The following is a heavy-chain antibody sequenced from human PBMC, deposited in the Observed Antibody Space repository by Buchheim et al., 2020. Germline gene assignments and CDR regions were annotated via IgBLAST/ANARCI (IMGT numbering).Heavy chain of an antibody. J-gene: IGHJ4*02. CDR1: GFTFNNAW. V-gene: IGHV3-15*07. D-gene: IGHD2-15*01. Sequence: EVQLVESGGGLVKPGGSLRLSCAASGFTFNNAWMNWVRQVPGKGLEWVGRITSKTDGGTTDYAAPVKGRFSISSADSKNTLYLQMNSLKTEDTAVYYCSTERYPDWGQGTL. CDR2: ITSKTDGGTT. CDR3: STERYPD.